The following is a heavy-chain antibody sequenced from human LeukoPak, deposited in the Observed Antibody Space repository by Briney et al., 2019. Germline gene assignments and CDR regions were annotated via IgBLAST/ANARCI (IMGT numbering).Heavy chain of an antibody. CDR2: INHSGST. D-gene: IGHD3-22*01. J-gene: IGHJ5*02. Sequence: KSGGSLRLSCAVSGFTFTNYWMSWIRQPPGKGLEWIGEINHSGSTNYNPSLKSRVTISVDTSKNQFSLELSSVTAADTAVYYCARALYYYDSSGIPWGQGTLVTVSS. CDR1: GFTFTNYW. V-gene: IGHV4-34*01. CDR3: ARALYYYDSSGIP.